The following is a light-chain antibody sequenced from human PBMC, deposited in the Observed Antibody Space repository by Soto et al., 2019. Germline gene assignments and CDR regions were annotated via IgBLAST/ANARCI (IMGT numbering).Light chain of an antibody. J-gene: IGKJ1*01. CDR3: QQSYNSPQT. CDR2: AAS. CDR1: QGIRND. V-gene: IGKV1-6*01. Sequence: AIQRTQSPYSLSASVGDRVTITCRASQGIRNDLGWYQQKPGKPPRLLIYAASSLQSGVPSRFSGSGSGTDFTLTISSLQPEDFATYSCQQSYNSPQTFGQGTKVDI.